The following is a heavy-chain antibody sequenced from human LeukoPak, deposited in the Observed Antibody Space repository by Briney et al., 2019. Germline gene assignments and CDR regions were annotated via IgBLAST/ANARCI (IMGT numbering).Heavy chain of an antibody. Sequence: GGSLRLSCAASGFTFSSYAMSWVRQAPGKGLEWVPAISGSGGSTYYADSVKGRFTISRDNSKNTLYLQMNSLRAEDTAVYYCAKDIDFWSGYPLLFDYWGQGTLVTVSS. V-gene: IGHV3-23*01. CDR2: ISGSGGST. CDR1: GFTFSSYA. CDR3: AKDIDFWSGYPLLFDY. J-gene: IGHJ4*02. D-gene: IGHD3-3*01.